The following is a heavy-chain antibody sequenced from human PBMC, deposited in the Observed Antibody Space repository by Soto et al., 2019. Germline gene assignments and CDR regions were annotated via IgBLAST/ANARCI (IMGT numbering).Heavy chain of an antibody. CDR2: ISGSGGST. J-gene: IGHJ5*02. D-gene: IGHD3-10*01. CDR3: AKAGLLWFGEGWFDP. V-gene: IGHV3-23*01. Sequence: GGSLRLSCAASGFTFSSYAMSWVRQAPGKGLEWVSAISGSGGSTYYADSVKGRFTISRDNSKNTLYLQMNSLRAEDTAVYYCAKAGLLWFGEGWFDPWGQGTLVTVSS. CDR1: GFTFSSYA.